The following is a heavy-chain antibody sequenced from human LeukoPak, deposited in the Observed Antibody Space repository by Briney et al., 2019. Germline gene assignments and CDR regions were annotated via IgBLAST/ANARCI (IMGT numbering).Heavy chain of an antibody. V-gene: IGHV3-30*18. CDR1: GFTFSSYG. Sequence: GGSLRLSCAASGFTFSSYGMHWVRQAPGKGLEWVAVISYDGSNKYYADSVKGRFTISRDNSKNTLYLQMNSLRAEDTAVYYCAKAASSGYDIGGFDYWGQGTLVTVSS. D-gene: IGHD5-12*01. CDR2: ISYDGSNK. J-gene: IGHJ4*02. CDR3: AKAASSGYDIGGFDY.